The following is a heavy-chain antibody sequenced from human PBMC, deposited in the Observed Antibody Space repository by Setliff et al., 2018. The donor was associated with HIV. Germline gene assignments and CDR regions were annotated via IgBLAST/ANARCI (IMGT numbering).Heavy chain of an antibody. V-gene: IGHV4-59*08. CDR1: GASISSFY. CDR3: ARQVPIPGVAVTPIDF. CDR2: VFYTGSA. D-gene: IGHD3-22*01. J-gene: IGHJ4*02. Sequence: SETLSLTCTVSGASISSFYWSWLRQPPGKGLEWIGYVFYTGSATYSPSLKSRLTISVDTSQHQFSLKLTSVTAADTAVYYCARQVPIPGVAVTPIDFWGQGILVTVSS.